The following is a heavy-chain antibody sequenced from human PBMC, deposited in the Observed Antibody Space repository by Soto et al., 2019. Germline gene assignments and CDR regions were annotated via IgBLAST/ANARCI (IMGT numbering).Heavy chain of an antibody. V-gene: IGHV3-49*03. CDR1: GFTFGDYA. Sequence: GGSLRLSCAASGFTFGDYAMNWFRQAPGKGLEWVGFIRSKAYGGTTEYAASVKGRFTISRDDSKSIAYLQMNSLKTEDTAVYYCTRDFVLRYFDWLLPYWGQGTLVTVSS. J-gene: IGHJ4*02. CDR2: IRSKAYGGTT. D-gene: IGHD3-9*01. CDR3: TRDFVLRYFDWLLPY.